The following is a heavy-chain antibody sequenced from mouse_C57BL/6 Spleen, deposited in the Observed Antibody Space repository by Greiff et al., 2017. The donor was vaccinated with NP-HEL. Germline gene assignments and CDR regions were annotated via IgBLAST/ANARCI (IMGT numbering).Heavy chain of an antibody. Sequence: VQLQQPGAELVMPGASVKLSCKASGYTFTSYWMHWVKQRPGQGLEWIGEIDPSDSYTNYNQKFKGKSTLTVDKSSSTAYMQLSSLTSEDSAVYYCASVATEAYWGQGTLVTVSA. CDR2: IDPSDSYT. V-gene: IGHV1-69*01. D-gene: IGHD1-1*01. J-gene: IGHJ3*01. CDR3: ASVATEAY. CDR1: GYTFTSYW.